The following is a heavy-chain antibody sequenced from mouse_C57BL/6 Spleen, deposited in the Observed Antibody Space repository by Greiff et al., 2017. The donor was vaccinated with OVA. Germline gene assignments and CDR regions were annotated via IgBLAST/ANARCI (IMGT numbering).Heavy chain of an antibody. D-gene: IGHD2-1*01. CDR2: IDPSDSYT. V-gene: IGHV1-50*01. Sequence: QVPLQQPGAELVKPGASVKLSCKASGYTFTSYWMQWVKPRPGQGREWIGEIDPSDSYTKFNQKFKGKATLTVHTSPSTAYMQLSSLTSEDSAVDYCASYYGNPYWYFDVWGTGTTFTVSS. CDR1: GYTFTSYW. CDR3: ASYYGNPYWYFDV. J-gene: IGHJ1*03.